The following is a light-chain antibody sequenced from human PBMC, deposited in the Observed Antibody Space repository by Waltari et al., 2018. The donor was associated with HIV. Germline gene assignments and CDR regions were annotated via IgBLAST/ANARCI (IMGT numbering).Light chain of an antibody. CDR2: DID. CDR1: STDSRFYQP. J-gene: IGLJ2*01. V-gene: IGLV2-14*03. Sequence: QSALTQPASVSGFPGQTINISCTGLSTDSRFYQPVPWYQQHPGSVPRLIIYDIDSRPAGISDHFSGSRSGDSASLTISGLQSGDEAHYFCASNRLDSTLVFGGGTKLTIL. CDR3: ASNRLDSTLV.